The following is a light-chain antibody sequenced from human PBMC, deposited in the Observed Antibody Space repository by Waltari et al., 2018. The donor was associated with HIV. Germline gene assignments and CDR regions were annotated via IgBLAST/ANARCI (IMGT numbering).Light chain of an antibody. CDR3: QQYHDWPPLT. J-gene: IGKJ4*01. Sequence: EVVMLQSPGTLARSPGERATLSCRASQSINNNLPWYQQKPGQAPRLLIYGAFIRATGIPARFSGSGSGTEFTLSISSLQSEDFAVYYCQQYHDWPPLTFGGGTKVEI. V-gene: IGKV3D-15*01. CDR2: GAF. CDR1: QSINNN.